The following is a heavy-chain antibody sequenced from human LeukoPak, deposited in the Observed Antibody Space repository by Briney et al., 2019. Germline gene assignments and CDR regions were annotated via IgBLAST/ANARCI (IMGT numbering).Heavy chain of an antibody. V-gene: IGHV4-39*07. J-gene: IGHJ3*02. CDR3: AREDIITNAFDI. CDR2: IYYSGST. CDR1: GGSISSSSYY. Sequence: ASETLSLTCTVSGGSISSSSYYWGWIRQPPGKGLEWIGSIYYSGSTYYNPSLKSRVTISVDASKNQFSLELSSVTAADTAVYYCAREDIITNAFDIWGQGTMVTVS.